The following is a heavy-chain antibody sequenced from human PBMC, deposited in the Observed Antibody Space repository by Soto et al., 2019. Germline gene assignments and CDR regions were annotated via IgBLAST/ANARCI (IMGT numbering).Heavy chain of an antibody. Sequence: QVQLVESGGGVVQPGRSLRLSCAASGFTFSSYAMHWVRQAPGKGLEWVAVISYDGSNKYYADSVKGRFTISRDNSKNRLYLQMNSLRAEDTAVYYCAREGSAVAGRFRGGGYYYYGMDVWGQGTTVTVSS. CDR1: GFTFSSYA. CDR3: AREGSAVAGRFRGGGYYYYGMDV. CDR2: ISYDGSNK. J-gene: IGHJ6*02. D-gene: IGHD6-19*01. V-gene: IGHV3-30-3*01.